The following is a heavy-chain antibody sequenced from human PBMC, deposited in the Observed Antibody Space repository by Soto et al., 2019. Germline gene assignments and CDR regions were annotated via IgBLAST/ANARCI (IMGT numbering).Heavy chain of an antibody. J-gene: IGHJ4*02. D-gene: IGHD2-15*01. Sequence: EVQLLESGGGLVQPGGALRLSCAASGFTFSSHAMSWVRQAPGKGLEWLSSISGGAEGAYYADSVKGRFTISRDNSKNTLYQQMNSLRAEDTAVYYCARDLWWYLHWGQGTLVTVSS. CDR3: ARDLWWYLH. V-gene: IGHV3-23*01. CDR2: ISGGAEGA. CDR1: GFTFSSHA.